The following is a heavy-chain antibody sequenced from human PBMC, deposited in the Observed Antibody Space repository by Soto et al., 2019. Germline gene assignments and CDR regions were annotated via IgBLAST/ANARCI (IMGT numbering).Heavy chain of an antibody. Sequence: ASVKVSCKASGFTFTSSAVQWVRQARGQRLEWIGWIVVGSGNTNYAQKFQERVTITRDMSTSTAYMELSSLRSEDTAVYYCAAVGDPIFGVVQAVKALDPWGQGTLVTVSS. CDR1: GFTFTSSA. CDR2: IVVGSGNT. J-gene: IGHJ5*02. D-gene: IGHD3-3*01. V-gene: IGHV1-58*01. CDR3: AAVGDPIFGVVQAVKALDP.